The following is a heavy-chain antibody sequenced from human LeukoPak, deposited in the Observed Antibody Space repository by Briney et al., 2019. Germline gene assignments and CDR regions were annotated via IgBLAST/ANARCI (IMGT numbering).Heavy chain of an antibody. CDR2: IGGSGGTT. CDR3: AKVRYGGKSGFDY. J-gene: IGHJ4*02. CDR1: GFTFSSYA. Sequence: GGSLRLSCAASGFTFSSYAMNWVRQAPGKGLEWVSLIGGSGGTTYYADSVKGRFTISRDNSKNTLYLQMNSLRAEDMAVYYCAKVRYGGKSGFDYWGQGTLVTVSS. V-gene: IGHV3-23*01. D-gene: IGHD4-23*01.